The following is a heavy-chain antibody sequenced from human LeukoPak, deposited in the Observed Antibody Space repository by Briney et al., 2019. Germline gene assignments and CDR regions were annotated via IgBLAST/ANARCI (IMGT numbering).Heavy chain of an antibody. V-gene: IGHV4-34*01. D-gene: IGHD3-22*01. CDR1: GGSFSGYY. CDR3: AREADYDSSGAWFDP. J-gene: IGHJ5*02. Sequence: SETLSLTCAVYGGSFSGYYWSWIRQPPGKGLEWIGEINHSGSTNYNPSLKSRVTISVDTSKNQFSLKLSSVTAADTAVYYCAREADYDSSGAWFDPWGQGTLVTVSS. CDR2: INHSGST.